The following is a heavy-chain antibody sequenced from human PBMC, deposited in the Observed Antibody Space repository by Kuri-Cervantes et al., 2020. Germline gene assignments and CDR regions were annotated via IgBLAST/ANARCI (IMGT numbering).Heavy chain of an antibody. J-gene: IGHJ4*02. CDR1: GFTVSSNY. D-gene: IGHD3-10*01. Sequence: GGSLRLSCAASGFTVSSNYMSWVRQAPGKGLEWVSVIYSGGSTYYADSVKGRFTISRDNAKKSLYLQMSSLRGEDTAVYYCAVIYLQGSEKDYWGQGTLVTVSS. CDR3: AVIYLQGSEKDY. CDR2: IYSGGST. V-gene: IGHV3-66*01.